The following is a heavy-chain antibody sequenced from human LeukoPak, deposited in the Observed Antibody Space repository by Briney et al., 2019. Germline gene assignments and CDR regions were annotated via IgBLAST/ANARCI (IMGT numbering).Heavy chain of an antibody. Sequence: GGSLRLSCTASGFTFSDYAMSWVRQAPGKGLEWVSTISGNGDTTYYADSVRGRSTISRDQSKYTVFLQMNGLRAEDTAVYYCSKRGDLKCFFESWGEGALLTV. J-gene: IGHJ4*02. D-gene: IGHD2-21*02. CDR3: SKRGDLKCFFES. V-gene: IGHV3-23*01. CDR1: GFTFSDYA. CDR2: ISGNGDTT.